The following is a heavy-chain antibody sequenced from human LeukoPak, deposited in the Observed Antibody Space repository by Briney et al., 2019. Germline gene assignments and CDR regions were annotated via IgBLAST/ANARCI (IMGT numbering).Heavy chain of an antibody. V-gene: IGHV4-39*01. CDR1: GGSISSSSYY. Sequence: SETLSLTCTVSGGSISSSSYYWDWIRQPPGKGLEWIGGIYYSGSTYYNPSLKSRVTISVDTSKNQFSLKLSSVTAADTAVYYCARLERSIGYSGYGGFDPWGRGTLVTVSS. J-gene: IGHJ5*02. D-gene: IGHD5-12*01. CDR3: ARLERSIGYSGYGGFDP. CDR2: IYYSGST.